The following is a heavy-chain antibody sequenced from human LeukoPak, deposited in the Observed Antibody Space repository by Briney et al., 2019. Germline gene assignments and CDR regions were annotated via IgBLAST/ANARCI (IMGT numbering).Heavy chain of an antibody. V-gene: IGHV3-23*01. J-gene: IGHJ4*02. Sequence: GGSLRLSCAASGFTFSSCAMSWVRQAPGKGLEWVSGIDGSGGSTYYADSVKGRITISRDNSKNRVYLQMNSLRDEDTALYYCAKGRTQWLEFDHWGQGTLVTVSS. CDR1: GFTFSSCA. D-gene: IGHD6-19*01. CDR2: IDGSGGST. CDR3: AKGRTQWLEFDH.